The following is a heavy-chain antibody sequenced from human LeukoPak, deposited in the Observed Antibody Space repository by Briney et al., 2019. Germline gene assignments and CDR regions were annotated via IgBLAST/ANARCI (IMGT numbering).Heavy chain of an antibody. D-gene: IGHD3-22*01. V-gene: IGHV3-30*04. CDR3: AKDDVETYYYDSSGYLTR. CDR2: ISYDGSNK. CDR1: GFTFSGYA. J-gene: IGHJ4*02. Sequence: GGSLRLSCAASGFTFSGYAMHWVRQTPGKGLEWVAVISYDGSNKYYADSVKGRFTISRDNSKNTLYLQMNSLRAEDTAVYYCAKDDVETYYYDSSGYLTRWGQGTLVTVSS.